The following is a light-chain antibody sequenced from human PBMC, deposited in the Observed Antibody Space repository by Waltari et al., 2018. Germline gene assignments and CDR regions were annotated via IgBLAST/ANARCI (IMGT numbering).Light chain of an antibody. V-gene: IGKV3-20*01. CDR1: QGVGGNY. J-gene: IGKJ3*01. Sequence: DIVLTQSPGTLSVSPGERATLSCRASQGVGGNYVAWYQQKPGQAPILLIYAASTRATGIPDRFSAAGSGTDFTLTISRLEPEDFAVYHCQHYGRSVTFGPGTKVNI. CDR3: QHYGRSVT. CDR2: AAS.